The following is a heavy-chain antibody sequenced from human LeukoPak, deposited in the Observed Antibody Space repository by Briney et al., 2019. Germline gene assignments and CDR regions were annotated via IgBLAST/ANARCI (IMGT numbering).Heavy chain of an antibody. Sequence: SETLSLTCTVSGDSLSTYYWNWIRQSPGKGLEWIAYINYSGNTNYNPPLKSRVTVSVDTSKNQFSLRLYSVTVADTAVYYCARQSSAVALPYWNFDLWGRGTLVTVSS. V-gene: IGHV4-59*08. D-gene: IGHD6-13*01. J-gene: IGHJ2*01. CDR1: GDSLSTYY. CDR3: ARQSSAVALPYWNFDL. CDR2: INYSGNT.